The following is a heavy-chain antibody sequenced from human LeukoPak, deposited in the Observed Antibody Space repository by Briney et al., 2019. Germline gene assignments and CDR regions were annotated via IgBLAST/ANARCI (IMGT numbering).Heavy chain of an antibody. CDR3: ARLLRGYYFDY. CDR2: IYYSGST. Sequence: SETLSLTCTFSGGSISNYYWSWIRQPPGKGLEWIGYIYYSGSTNYNPSLKSRVTISVDTSKNQFSLKLSSVTAADTAVYYCARLLRGYYFDYWGQGTLVTVSS. J-gene: IGHJ4*02. V-gene: IGHV4-59*08. CDR1: GGSISNYY. D-gene: IGHD3-10*01.